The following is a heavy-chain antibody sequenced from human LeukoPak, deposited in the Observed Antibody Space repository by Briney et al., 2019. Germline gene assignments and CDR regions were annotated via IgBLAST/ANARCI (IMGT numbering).Heavy chain of an antibody. D-gene: IGHD1-26*01. CDR2: IYSGGST. J-gene: IGHJ4*02. CDR1: GFTVSSNY. Sequence: GGSLRLSCAASGFTVSSNYMSWVRQAPGKGLEWVSVIYSGGSTYYADSVKGRFTISRDNSKNTLYLQMNSLRAEDTAVYYCASSPPHPWELLGTFDYWGQGTLVTVSS. CDR3: ASSPPHPWELLGTFDY. V-gene: IGHV3-66*01.